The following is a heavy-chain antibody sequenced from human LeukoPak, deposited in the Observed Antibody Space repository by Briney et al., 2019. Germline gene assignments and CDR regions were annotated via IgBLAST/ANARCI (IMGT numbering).Heavy chain of an antibody. J-gene: IGHJ4*02. V-gene: IGHV3-23*01. D-gene: IGHD6-13*01. CDR2: IVGSVGDT. Sequence: GGSLRRSCAASGFTFSSYAMSWVRQAPGKGLEWVSTIVGSVGDTYYTDSVKGRFTISRDNSKNRLYLQMRSLRAEDTAVYFCAKDFAAAPGTVFHFDSWGQGTLVTVSS. CDR3: AKDFAAAPGTVFHFDS. CDR1: GFTFSSYA.